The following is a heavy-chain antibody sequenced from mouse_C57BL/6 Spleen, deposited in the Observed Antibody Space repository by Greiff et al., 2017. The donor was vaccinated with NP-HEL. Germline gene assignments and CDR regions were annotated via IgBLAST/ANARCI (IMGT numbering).Heavy chain of an antibody. CDR3: ARDESSYRYFDV. V-gene: IGHV5-4*01. J-gene: IGHJ1*03. D-gene: IGHD1-1*01. Sequence: EVKVVESGGGLVKPGGSLKLSCAASGFTFSSYAMSWVRQTPEKRLEWVATISDGGSYTYYPDNVKGRFTISRDNAKNNLYLQMSHLKSEDTAMYYCARDESSYRYFDVWGTGTTVTVSS. CDR1: GFTFSSYA. CDR2: ISDGGSYT.